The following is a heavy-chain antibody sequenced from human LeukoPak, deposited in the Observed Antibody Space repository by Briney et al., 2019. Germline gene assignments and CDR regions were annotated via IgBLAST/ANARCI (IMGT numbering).Heavy chain of an antibody. V-gene: IGHV1-69*04. CDR2: IIPILGIA. D-gene: IGHD3-22*01. CDR3: ARDLYDSSGYYYEDY. J-gene: IGHJ4*02. CDR1: GGTFSSYA. Sequence: VASVKVSCKASGGTFSSYAISWVRQAPGQGLEWMGRIIPILGIANYAQKFQGRVTITADKSTSTAYMELSSLRSEDTAVYYCARDLYDSSGYYYEDYWGQGTLVTVSS.